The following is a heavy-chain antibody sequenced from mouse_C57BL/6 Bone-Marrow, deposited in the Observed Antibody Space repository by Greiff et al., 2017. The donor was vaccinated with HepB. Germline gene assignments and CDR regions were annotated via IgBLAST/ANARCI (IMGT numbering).Heavy chain of an antibody. CDR3: ARSPGPFYWYFDV. V-gene: IGHV1-4*01. J-gene: IGHJ1*03. CDR1: GYTFTSYT. CDR2: INPSSGYT. Sequence: VQLQQSGAELARPGAPVKMSCKASGYTFTSYTMHWVKQRPGQGLEWIGYINPSSGYTKYNQKFKDKATLTADKSSSKAYMQLSSLTSEDSAVYYCARSPGPFYWYFDVWGTGTTVTVSS.